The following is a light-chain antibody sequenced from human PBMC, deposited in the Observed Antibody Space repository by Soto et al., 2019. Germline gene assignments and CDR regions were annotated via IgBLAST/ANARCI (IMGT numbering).Light chain of an antibody. CDR3: QHYNSYSEA. J-gene: IGKJ5*01. V-gene: IGKV1-5*03. CDR2: KAS. CDR1: QGIRND. Sequence: IQMTQSLSSLSASVGDRVTITCLASQGIRNDLGWYQQKPGKAPKLLIYKASTLKSGVPSRFSGSGSGTEFTLTISSLQPDDFATYYCQHYNSYSEAFGQGTRLEIK.